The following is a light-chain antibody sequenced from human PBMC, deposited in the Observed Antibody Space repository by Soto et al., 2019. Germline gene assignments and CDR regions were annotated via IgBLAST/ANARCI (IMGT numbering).Light chain of an antibody. CDR3: ATWDVSLSGYWV. V-gene: IGLV1-44*01. Sequence: QSVLTQPPSASGAPGQRVTISCSGSWSNIESNAVHWYQQVPGAAPKLLIYGNGQRASGVPDRFSDSKSDTSASLVISGLQSEDEGDYYCATWDVSLSGYWVFGGGTKLTVL. CDR1: WSNIESNA. J-gene: IGLJ3*02. CDR2: GNG.